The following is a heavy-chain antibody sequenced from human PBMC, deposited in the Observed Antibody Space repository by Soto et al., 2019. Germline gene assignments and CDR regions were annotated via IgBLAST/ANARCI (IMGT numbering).Heavy chain of an antibody. CDR3: AREGGVGATTGWD. CDR2: IIPIFGTA. V-gene: IGHV1-69*06. Sequence: QVQLVQSGAEVKKPGSSVKVSCKASGGTFSSYAISWVRQAPGQGLEWMGGIIPIFGTANYAQKFQGRVTITAAISTSTAYRELSSLRSGDPAGYYCAREGGVGATTGWDWGQGTLVTVSS. J-gene: IGHJ4*02. CDR1: GGTFSSYA. D-gene: IGHD1-26*01.